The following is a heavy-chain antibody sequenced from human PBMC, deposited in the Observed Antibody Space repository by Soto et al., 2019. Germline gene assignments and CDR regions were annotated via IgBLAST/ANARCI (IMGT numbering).Heavy chain of an antibody. J-gene: IGHJ6*02. CDR2: ISWDGGST. D-gene: IGHD4-4*01. V-gene: IGHV3-43*01. Sequence: GGSLRLSCAASGFTFDDYTMHWVRQAPGKGLEWVSLISWDGGSTYYADSVKGRFTISRDNSKNFLYLQMNSLRTEDTALYYCAKDSTRRYYYYYYGMDVWGQGTTVTVSS. CDR1: GFTFDDYT. CDR3: AKDSTRRYYYYYYGMDV.